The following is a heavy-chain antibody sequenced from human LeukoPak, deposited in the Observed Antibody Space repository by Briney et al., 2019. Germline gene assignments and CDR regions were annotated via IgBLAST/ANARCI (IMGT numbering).Heavy chain of an antibody. CDR3: ARDYCSGGSCYSPRFDP. V-gene: IGHV3-23*01. D-gene: IGHD2-15*01. J-gene: IGHJ5*02. CDR1: GFTFSSCA. Sequence: PGGSLRLSCAASGFTFSSCAMSWVRQAPGKGLEWVSAISGSGGSTYYADSVKGRFTISRDNSKNTLYLQMNSLRAEDTAVYYCARDYCSGGSCYSPRFDPWGQGTLVTVSS. CDR2: ISGSGGST.